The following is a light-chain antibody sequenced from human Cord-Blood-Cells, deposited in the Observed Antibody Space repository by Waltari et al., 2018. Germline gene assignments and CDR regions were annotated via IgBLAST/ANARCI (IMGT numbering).Light chain of an antibody. CDR1: SSDVGGYNY. Sequence: QSALTPPRSVSGSPGQSVTISCTGTSSDVGGYNYVFWYQQHPGKAPRLMIYDVSKRPSGVPDRFSGSKSGNTASLTISGLQAEDEADYYCCSYAGSYTYVFGTGTKVTVL. CDR2: DVS. J-gene: IGLJ1*01. CDR3: CSYAGSYTYV. V-gene: IGLV2-11*01.